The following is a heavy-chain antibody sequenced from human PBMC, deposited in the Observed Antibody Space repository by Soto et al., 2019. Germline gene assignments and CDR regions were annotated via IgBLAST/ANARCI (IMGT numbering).Heavy chain of an antibody. D-gene: IGHD6-13*01. V-gene: IGHV1-18*01. CDR1: GYTFTDYG. CDR2: IHTYNGHT. Sequence: QVQLVQSGAEVKKPGASVKVYCKASGYTFTDYGISWVRQAPGQGLEWMGWIHTYNGHTTYAKKVQGRVTMTTDTSTSTAYMELRSLRPDDTAVYYCARDAQYSSRWHPIDFWGQGTLVTVSS. J-gene: IGHJ4*02. CDR3: ARDAQYSSRWHPIDF.